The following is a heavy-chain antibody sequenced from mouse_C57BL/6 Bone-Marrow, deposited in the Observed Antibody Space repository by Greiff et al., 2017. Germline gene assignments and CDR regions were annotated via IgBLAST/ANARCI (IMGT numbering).Heavy chain of an antibody. CDR3: ARERGFFITTVVGFDY. V-gene: IGHV1-50*01. CDR2: IDPSDSYT. Sequence: QVQLKQPGAELVKPGASVKLSCKASGYTFTSYWMQWVKQRPGQGLEWIGEIDPSDSYTNYNQKFKGKATLTVDTSSSTAYMQLSSLTSEDSAVYYCARERGFFITTVVGFDYWGQGTTLTVSS. J-gene: IGHJ2*01. CDR1: GYTFTSYW. D-gene: IGHD1-1*01.